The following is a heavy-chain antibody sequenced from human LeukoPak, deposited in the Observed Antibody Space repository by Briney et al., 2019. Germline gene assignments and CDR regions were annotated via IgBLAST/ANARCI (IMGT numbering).Heavy chain of an antibody. D-gene: IGHD6-19*01. Sequence: KPSETLSLTCTVSGGSISSSSYYWGWIRQPPGKGLEWIGSIYYSGSTYYNPSLKSRVTISVDTSKNQFSLKLSSVTAADTAVYYCASHSSGWYVTDYWGQGTLVTVSS. J-gene: IGHJ4*02. CDR1: GGSISSSSYY. CDR2: IYYSGST. V-gene: IGHV4-39*01. CDR3: ASHSSGWYVTDY.